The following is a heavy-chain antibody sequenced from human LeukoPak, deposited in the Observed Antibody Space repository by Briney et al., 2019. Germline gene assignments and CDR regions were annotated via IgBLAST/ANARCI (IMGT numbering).Heavy chain of an antibody. V-gene: IGHV3-64*01. CDR2: ISSNGGST. J-gene: IGHJ4*02. Sequence: GGSLRLSCVASGFTFRSYAMHWVRQAPGKGLEYVSAISSNGGSTYYSNSVKGRFTISRDNSKNTLYLQMGSLRPDDMAVYYCARDVGAQWLRFCYFDCWGQGTLVTVSS. CDR1: GFTFRSYA. CDR3: ARDVGAQWLRFCYFDC. D-gene: IGHD5-12*01.